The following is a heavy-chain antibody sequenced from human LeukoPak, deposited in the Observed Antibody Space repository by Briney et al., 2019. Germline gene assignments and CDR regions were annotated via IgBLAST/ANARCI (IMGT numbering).Heavy chain of an antibody. D-gene: IGHD6-6*01. CDR2: IYTGGTT. J-gene: IGHJ4*02. CDR3: ARDSSSYYFDY. Sequence: GGSLRLSCAAAGFTFSRHSMNWVRQAPGKGLEWVSIIYTGGTTHYADSLNDRFTISRDDSINTLYLQMNSLRAEDTAVYYCARDSSSYYFDYWGQGTLVTVSS. CDR1: GFTFSRHS. V-gene: IGHV3-66*01.